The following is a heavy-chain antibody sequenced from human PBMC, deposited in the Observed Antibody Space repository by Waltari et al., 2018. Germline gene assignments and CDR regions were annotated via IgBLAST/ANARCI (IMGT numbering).Heavy chain of an antibody. Sequence: QVQLQESGPGLVKPSETLSLTCTVSGYSISSGYYWGWIRQPPGKGLEWIGSIYHSGSTYYNPSLKSRVTISVDTSKNQFSLKLSSVTAADTAVYYCASTGIQLWSTNRLHPFDYWG. CDR3: ASTGIQLWSTNRLHPFDY. CDR2: IYHSGST. CDR1: GYSISSGYY. V-gene: IGHV4-38-2*02. J-gene: IGHJ4*01. D-gene: IGHD5-18*01.